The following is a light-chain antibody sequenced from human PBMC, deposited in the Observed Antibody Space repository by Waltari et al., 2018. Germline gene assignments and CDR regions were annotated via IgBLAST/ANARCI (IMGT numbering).Light chain of an antibody. V-gene: IGLV2-14*03. CDR1: SSDVGAYNY. J-gene: IGLJ3*02. CDR3: SSYTSSSTWV. Sequence: QSALTQPASVSGSPGQSITISCTGTSSDVGAYNYVSWYQHHPGKAPKLLIYDVSKRPSGISNRFAGSKAGNTASLPISGLQAEDEGDYYCSSYTSSSTWVFGGGTKLTVL. CDR2: DVS.